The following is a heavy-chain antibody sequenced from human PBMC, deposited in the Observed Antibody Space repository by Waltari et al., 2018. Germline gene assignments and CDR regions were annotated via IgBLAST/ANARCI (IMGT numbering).Heavy chain of an antibody. D-gene: IGHD4-17*01. CDR3: AKPPTTVDYAPEY. Sequence: QVQLVESGGGVVQPGRSLRLSCAASGFTFSSYGLHWVRPAPGKGLEWVAVISYDGSNKYYADSVKGRFTISRDNSKNTLYLQMNSLRAEDTAVYYCAKPPTTVDYAPEYWGQGTLVTVSS. CDR2: ISYDGSNK. J-gene: IGHJ4*02. CDR1: GFTFSSYG. V-gene: IGHV3-30*18.